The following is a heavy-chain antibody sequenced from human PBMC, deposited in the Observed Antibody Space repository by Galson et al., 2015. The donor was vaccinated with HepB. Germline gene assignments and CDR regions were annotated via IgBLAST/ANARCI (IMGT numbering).Heavy chain of an antibody. Sequence: SLRLSCAASGFTFSSYSMNWARQAPGKGLEWVSYISSSSSTIYYADSVKGRFTISRDNAKNSLYLQMNSLRAEDTAVYYCARDGSQAVGWELLLLDYWGQGTLVTVSS. V-gene: IGHV3-48*04. D-gene: IGHD1-26*01. CDR3: ARDGSQAVGWELLLLDY. CDR1: GFTFSSYS. J-gene: IGHJ4*02. CDR2: ISSSSSTI.